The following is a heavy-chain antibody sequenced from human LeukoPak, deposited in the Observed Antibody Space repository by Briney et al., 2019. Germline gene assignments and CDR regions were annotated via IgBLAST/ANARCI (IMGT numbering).Heavy chain of an antibody. CDR2: IYSGGST. J-gene: IGHJ4*02. V-gene: IGHV3-66*01. Sequence: GGSLRLSCAASGFTVSSNYMSWVRQAPGKGLEWVSVIYSGGSTYYADSVKGRFTISRDNSKNTLYLQMNSLRAEDTAVYYCASLYYDILTGYYYFDYWGQGTLVTVSS. CDR3: ASLYYDILTGYYYFDY. D-gene: IGHD3-9*01. CDR1: GFTVSSNY.